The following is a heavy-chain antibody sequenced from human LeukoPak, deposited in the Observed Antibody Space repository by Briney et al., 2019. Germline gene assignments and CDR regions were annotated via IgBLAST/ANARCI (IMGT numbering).Heavy chain of an antibody. CDR2: ITYDGRTD. CDR3: AKEPRVYSSGWGYDF. D-gene: IGHD6-19*01. J-gene: IGHJ4*02. CDR1: GFTFSDYG. V-gene: IGHV3-30*18. Sequence: PGRSLRLSCAASGFTFSDYGMHWVRQAPGKGLEWVAVITYDGRTDYYADSVKCRFTISRDNSKNTLYLQMNSLRAEDTAVYYCAKEPRVYSSGWGYDFWGQGTLVTVSS.